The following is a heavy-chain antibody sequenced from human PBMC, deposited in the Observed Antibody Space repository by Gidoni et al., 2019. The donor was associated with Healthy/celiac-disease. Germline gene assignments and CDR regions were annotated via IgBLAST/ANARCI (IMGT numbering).Heavy chain of an antibody. J-gene: IGHJ4*02. CDR3: GKHKGTSAGSYSDY. CDR2: NSWKRGNK. D-gene: IGHD3-10*01. Sequence: EVQLVESGGGLVQPGRSLRLSCAASGFPFAVYAMPWVRQAPGKGLEWVSGNSWKRGNKDYADSVEGRFTKSKENDKNSLYLQMNSLRAEETALDYCGKHKGTSAGSYSDYWGQGTLVTVSS. V-gene: IGHV3-9*01. CDR1: GFPFAVYA.